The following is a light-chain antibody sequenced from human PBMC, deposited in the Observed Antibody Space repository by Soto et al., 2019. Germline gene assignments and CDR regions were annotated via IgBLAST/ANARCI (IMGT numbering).Light chain of an antibody. CDR2: AAS. CDR3: QKYNSAPRT. Sequence: DIQMTQSPSSLSASVGDRVTITCRASQGISNYLAWYQQKPGKVPKLLIYAASTLQSGVPSRFSGSGSGTDFTFPISSLQPEDVASYYCQKYNSAPRTFGQGTKVEIK. CDR1: QGISNY. V-gene: IGKV1-27*01. J-gene: IGKJ1*01.